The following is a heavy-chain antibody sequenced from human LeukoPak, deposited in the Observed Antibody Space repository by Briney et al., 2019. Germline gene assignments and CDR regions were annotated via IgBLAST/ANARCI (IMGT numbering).Heavy chain of an antibody. CDR3: AKDRRDSSGWFRADDY. D-gene: IGHD6-19*01. Sequence: GGSLRLSCAASGFTFSSYAMSWVRQAPGKGLEWVSAISGSGGSTHYADSVKGRFTISRDNSKNTLYLQMNSLRAEDTAVYYCAKDRRDSSGWFRADDYWGQGTLVTVSS. J-gene: IGHJ4*02. V-gene: IGHV3-23*01. CDR1: GFTFSSYA. CDR2: ISGSGGST.